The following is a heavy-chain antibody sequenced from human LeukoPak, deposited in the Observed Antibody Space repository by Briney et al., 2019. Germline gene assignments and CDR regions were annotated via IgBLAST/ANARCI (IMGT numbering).Heavy chain of an antibody. CDR1: GFTFSSYG. V-gene: IGHV3-33*01. Sequence: GGSLRLSCAASGFTFSSYGMYWVRQAPGKGLEWVAVIWYDGSNKYYADSVKGRFTISRDNSKNTLYLQMNSLRAEDTAVYYCARDLSGYYSPDAFDIWGQGTMVTVSS. CDR2: IWYDGSNK. CDR3: ARDLSGYYSPDAFDI. D-gene: IGHD3-22*01. J-gene: IGHJ3*02.